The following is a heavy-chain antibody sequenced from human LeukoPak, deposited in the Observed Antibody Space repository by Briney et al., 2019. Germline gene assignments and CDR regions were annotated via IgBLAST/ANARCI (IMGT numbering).Heavy chain of an antibody. Sequence: GGSLRLSCAASGFTFSRYWMSWVRQAPGKGLEWVANIKEDGSEKHYVDSVKGRFTISRDNAKNSLYLQMNSPRAEDTAVYYCARDRYASYWGQGTLVTVSS. CDR1: GFTFSRYW. J-gene: IGHJ4*02. CDR2: IKEDGSEK. CDR3: ARDRYASY. V-gene: IGHV3-7*01. D-gene: IGHD2-2*01.